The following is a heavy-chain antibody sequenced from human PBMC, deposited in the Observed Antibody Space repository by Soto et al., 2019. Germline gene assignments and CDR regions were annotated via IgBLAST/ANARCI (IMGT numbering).Heavy chain of an antibody. CDR2: IFDSGNA. CDR3: ARHRRTTVAKFYFDN. V-gene: IGHV4-59*08. D-gene: IGHD4-4*01. J-gene: IGHJ4*02. CDR1: GGSINSYC. Sequence: PSEILSLTCTVSGGSINSYCWSWIRQPPGKGLEWIAYIFDSGNANYNPSLKSRVTISVDTSKNQFSLKLTSVTAADTAVYYCARHRRTTVAKFYFDNWGQGALVTVS.